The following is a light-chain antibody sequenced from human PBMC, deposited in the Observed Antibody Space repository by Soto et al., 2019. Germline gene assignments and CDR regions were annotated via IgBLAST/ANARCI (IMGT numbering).Light chain of an antibody. CDR2: GST. CDR3: QQYGSSPPYT. J-gene: IGKJ2*01. V-gene: IGKV3-20*01. CDR1: QSVSNNY. Sequence: EVVLTQSPGTLSLSPGERAFLSCRASQSVSNNYLAWYQQKPGQSPTLLIFGSTDRATGIPDRFSGSGSGTDFTLTISRLEPEDFAVYYCQQYGSSPPYTFGQGTKLEIK.